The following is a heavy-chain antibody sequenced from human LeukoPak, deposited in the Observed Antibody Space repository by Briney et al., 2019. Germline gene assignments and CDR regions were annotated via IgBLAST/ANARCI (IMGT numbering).Heavy chain of an antibody. CDR1: GGSISSYY. D-gene: IGHD6-19*01. V-gene: IGHV4-59*08. Sequence: SETLSLTCTVSGGSISSYYWSWIRQPPGKGLEWIGYIYYSGTTNYNPSLKSRVTISVDTSKNQFSLRLNSVTAADTAVYFCARRFNSVWYFDYWGQGTLVTVSS. J-gene: IGHJ4*02. CDR3: ARRFNSVWYFDY. CDR2: IYYSGTT.